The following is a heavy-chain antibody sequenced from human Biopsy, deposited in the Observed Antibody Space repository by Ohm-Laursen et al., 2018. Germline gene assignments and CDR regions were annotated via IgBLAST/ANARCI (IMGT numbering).Heavy chain of an antibody. Sequence: SETLSLTCTVSGGSVSSNTNYWAWIRQPPGKGLEWIGSIFYSGIIYYNPSLKGRVSISVDTSKNQFPLNLNSVTAADTAVYYCARHPTGFWFDPWGQGTLVIVSS. CDR3: ARHPTGFWFDP. J-gene: IGHJ5*02. V-gene: IGHV4-39*01. CDR2: IFYSGII. CDR1: GGSVSSNTNY.